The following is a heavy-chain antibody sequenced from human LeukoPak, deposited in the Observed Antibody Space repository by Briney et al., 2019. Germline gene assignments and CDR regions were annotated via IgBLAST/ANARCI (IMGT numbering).Heavy chain of an antibody. J-gene: IGHJ5*02. CDR2: ISGSGGST. CDR3: AKDAVGSSYDNWFDP. V-gene: IGHV3-23*01. CDR1: GFTFSSYG. Sequence: GGTLRLSCAASGFTFSSYGMSWVRQAPGKGLEWVSAISGSGGSTYYADSVKGRFTISRDNSKNTLYLQMNSLRAEDTAVYYCAKDAVGSSYDNWFDPWGQGTLVTVSS. D-gene: IGHD6-6*01.